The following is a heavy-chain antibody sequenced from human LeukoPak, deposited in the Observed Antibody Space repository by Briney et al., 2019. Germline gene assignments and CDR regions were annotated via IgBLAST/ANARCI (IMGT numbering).Heavy chain of an antibody. J-gene: IGHJ4*02. CDR3: ARHRATVTKTLDY. D-gene: IGHD4-17*01. Sequence: PSETLSLTCTVSGGSISSYYWSWIRQPPGKGLEWIGYIYYSGSTNYNPPLKSRVTISVDTSKNQFSLKLSSVTAADTAVYYCARHRATVTKTLDYWGQGTLVTVSS. CDR2: IYYSGST. CDR1: GGSISSYY. V-gene: IGHV4-59*08.